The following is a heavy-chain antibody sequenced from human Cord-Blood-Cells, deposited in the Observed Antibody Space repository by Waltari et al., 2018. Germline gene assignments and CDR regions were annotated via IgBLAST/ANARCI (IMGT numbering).Heavy chain of an antibody. CDR3: ARQDSSSWYNWFDP. CDR2: INHSGST. Sequence: QVQLQQWGAGLLQPSETLSLTCAVYGGSFRGYYWSWIRQPPGKGLEWIGEINHSGSTNYNPSLKSRVTISVDTSKNQFSLKLSSVTAADTAVYYCARQDSSSWYNWFDPWGQGTLVTVSS. D-gene: IGHD6-13*01. V-gene: IGHV4-34*01. J-gene: IGHJ5*02. CDR1: GGSFRGYY.